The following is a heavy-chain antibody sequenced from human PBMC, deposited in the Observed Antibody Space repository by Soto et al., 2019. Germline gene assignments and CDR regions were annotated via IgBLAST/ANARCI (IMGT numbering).Heavy chain of an antibody. CDR3: ARVPLLGYCRGGSCSTYYYYYGMDV. V-gene: IGHV4-59*01. CDR2: IYYSGST. Sequence: SETLSLTCTVSGGSISSYYWSWIRQPPGKGLEWIGYIYYSGSTNYNPSLKSRVTISVDTSKNQFSLKLSSVTAADTAVYYCARVPLLGYCRGGSCSTYYYYYGMDVWGQGTTATVSS. J-gene: IGHJ6*02. CDR1: GGSISSYY. D-gene: IGHD2-15*01.